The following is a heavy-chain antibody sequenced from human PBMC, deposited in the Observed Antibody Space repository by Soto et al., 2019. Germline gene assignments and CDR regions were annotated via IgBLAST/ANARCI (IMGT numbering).Heavy chain of an antibody. CDR3: AKDQRLLWFGEQMYYFDY. D-gene: IGHD3-10*01. J-gene: IGHJ4*02. V-gene: IGHV3-30*18. Sequence: QVQLVESGGGVVQPGRSLRLSCAASGFTFSSYGMHWVRQAPGKGLEWVAVISYDGSNKYYADSVKGRFTISRDNSKNTLYLQMNSLRAEDTAVYYCAKDQRLLWFGEQMYYFDYWGQGTLVTVSS. CDR1: GFTFSSYG. CDR2: ISYDGSNK.